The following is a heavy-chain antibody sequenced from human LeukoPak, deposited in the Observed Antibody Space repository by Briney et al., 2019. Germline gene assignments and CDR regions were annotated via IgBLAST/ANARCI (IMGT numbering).Heavy chain of an antibody. Sequence: SETLSLTCAVYGGSFSGYYWSWIRQPPEKGLEWIGEINHSGSTNYNPSLKSRVTISVDTSKNQFSLKLSSVTAADTAVYYCVLYSSGRGVYGMDVWGQGTTVTVSS. V-gene: IGHV4-34*01. CDR2: INHSGST. J-gene: IGHJ6*02. CDR1: GGSFSGYY. D-gene: IGHD6-19*01. CDR3: VLYSSGRGVYGMDV.